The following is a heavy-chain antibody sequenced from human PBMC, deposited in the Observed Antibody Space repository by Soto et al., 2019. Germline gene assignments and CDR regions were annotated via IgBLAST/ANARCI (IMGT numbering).Heavy chain of an antibody. D-gene: IGHD3-10*01. CDR3: AKEMGGSGSYYLGRYYYYYGMDV. V-gene: IGHV3-30*18. Sequence: QVQLVESGGGVVQPGRSLRLSCAASGFTFSSYGMHWVRQAPGKGLEWVAVISYDGSNKYYADSVKGRFTISRDNSKNTLYLQMNSLRAEDTAVYYCAKEMGGSGSYYLGRYYYYYGMDVWGQGTTVTVSS. CDR1: GFTFSSYG. CDR2: ISYDGSNK. J-gene: IGHJ6*02.